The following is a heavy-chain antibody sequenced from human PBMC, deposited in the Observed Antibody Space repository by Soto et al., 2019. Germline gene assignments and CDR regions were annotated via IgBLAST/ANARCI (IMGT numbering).Heavy chain of an antibody. CDR1: GYTFTTYY. CDR2: INPSDGST. J-gene: IGHJ1*01. D-gene: IGHD3-22*01. CDR3: ARANYYDSSGYYTTAYFQH. Sequence: QVQLVQSGAEVKKPGASVKVSCQASGYTFTTYYIHWVRQAPGHGLEWMGIINPSDGSTTYAQHFQGRVTRTRDTSTSTVYMDMSSLRSEDTAVYYFARANYYDSSGYYTTAYFQHWGRGTLVTVSS. V-gene: IGHV1-46*01.